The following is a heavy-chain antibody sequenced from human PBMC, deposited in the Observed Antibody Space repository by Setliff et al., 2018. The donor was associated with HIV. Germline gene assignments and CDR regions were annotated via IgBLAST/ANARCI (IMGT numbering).Heavy chain of an antibody. CDR2: IHHSGGT. J-gene: IGHJ4*02. CDR3: ARLPDINSWPFDY. V-gene: IGHV4-59*11. Sequence: SETLSLTCTVSGASITSHYWTWIRQPPGKGLEWIGYIHHSGGTQYNPSLMSRLTMSVDSSKNQFSLSLSSVTAADTAVYYCARLPDINSWPFDYWARGTLVTVSS. CDR1: GASITSHY. D-gene: IGHD6-13*01.